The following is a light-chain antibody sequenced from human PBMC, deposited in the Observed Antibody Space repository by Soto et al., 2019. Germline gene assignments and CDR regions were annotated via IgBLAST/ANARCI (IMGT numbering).Light chain of an antibody. CDR2: DDS. J-gene: IGLJ3*02. CDR3: QVWDSNTDHWV. CDR1: NIGGKS. Sequence: SYELTQPPSVSVAPGQTARITCGGNNIGGKSVHWYQQKPGQAPVLVVYDDSDRPSGIPDRFSGSNSGDTATLTIRRVEAGDEADYYCQVWDSNTDHWVFGGGTKLTVL. V-gene: IGLV3-21*02.